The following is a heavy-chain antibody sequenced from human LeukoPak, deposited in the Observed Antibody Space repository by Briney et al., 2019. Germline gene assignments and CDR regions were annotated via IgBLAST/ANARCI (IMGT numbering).Heavy chain of an antibody. V-gene: IGHV1-2*02. J-gene: IGHJ3*02. D-gene: IGHD3-22*01. Sequence: ASVKVSCKASGYTFTGYYMHWARQAPGQGLEWMGWINPNSGGTNYAQKFQGRVTMTRDTSNSTAYMELSRLRSDDTAVYYCARDHPEYYYDSSGYSLSDAFDIWGQGTMVTVSS. CDR2: INPNSGGT. CDR3: ARDHPEYYYDSSGYSLSDAFDI. CDR1: GYTFTGYY.